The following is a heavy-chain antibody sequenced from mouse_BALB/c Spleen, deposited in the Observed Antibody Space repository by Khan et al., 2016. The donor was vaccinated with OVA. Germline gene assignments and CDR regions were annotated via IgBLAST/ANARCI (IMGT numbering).Heavy chain of an antibody. CDR3: ARTSRIKY. V-gene: IGHV3-2*02. CDR2: ISYSGST. Sequence: EVQLVESGPGLVKPSQSLSLTCTVTGYSITSGYGWNWIRQFPGNKLEWMGYISYSGSTNYKPPIKRRISITRDTSKNQFFLQLNYVTTEDTATYYCARTSRIKYWGQGTTLTVSS. CDR1: GYSITSGYG. D-gene: IGHD3-3*01. J-gene: IGHJ2*01.